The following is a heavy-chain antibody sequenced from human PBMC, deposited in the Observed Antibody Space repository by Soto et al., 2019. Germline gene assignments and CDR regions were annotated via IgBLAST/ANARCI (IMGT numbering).Heavy chain of an antibody. CDR1: GYTFTSYG. V-gene: IGHV1-18*01. D-gene: IGHD2-2*01. Sequence: QVQLVQSGAEVKKPGASVKVSCKASGYTFTSYGISWVRQAPGQGLEWMGWISAYNGNTNYAQKLQGRVTMTADTSTSTAYMELRSLRSDDTAVYYCAREPESYQLLDYYYYGMDVWGQGTTVTVSS. CDR3: AREPESYQLLDYYYYGMDV. CDR2: ISAYNGNT. J-gene: IGHJ6*02.